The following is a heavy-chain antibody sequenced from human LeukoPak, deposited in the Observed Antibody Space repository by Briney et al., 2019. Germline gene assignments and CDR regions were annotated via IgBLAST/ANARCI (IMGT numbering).Heavy chain of an antibody. CDR3: ARDARSFGELLY. V-gene: IGHV1-46*01. CDR1: GYTFTSYY. Sequence: ASVKVSCKASGYTFTSYYMHWVRQAPGQGLEWMGIINPSGGSTSYAQKFQGRVTMTRDTSRSTVYMELSSLRSEDTAVYYCARDARSFGELLYWGQGTLVTVSS. D-gene: IGHD3-10*01. J-gene: IGHJ4*02. CDR2: INPSGGST.